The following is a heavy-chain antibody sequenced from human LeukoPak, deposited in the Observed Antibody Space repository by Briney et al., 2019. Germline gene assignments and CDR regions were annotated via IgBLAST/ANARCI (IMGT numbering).Heavy chain of an antibody. CDR2: IYDNGNT. J-gene: IGHJ4*02. CDR1: GGPLSAYY. D-gene: IGHD1-1*01. CDR3: ATGETGSTLGGY. Sequence: ASETLSLTCTVSGGPLSAYYWTWIRQPPGKGLEWIGYIYDNGNTNYNPSLKCRVTISVDTSKNQISLNLRSVTAADTAVYYCATGETGSTLGGYWGQGTLVTVSS. V-gene: IGHV4-59*03.